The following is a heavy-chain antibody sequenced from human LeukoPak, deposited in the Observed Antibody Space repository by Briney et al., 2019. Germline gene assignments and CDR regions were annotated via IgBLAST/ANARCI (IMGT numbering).Heavy chain of an antibody. CDR2: IYHSGST. D-gene: IGHD6-13*01. CDR3: ARGWSSSWYFDY. CDR1: GGSISSSNW. J-gene: IGHJ4*02. Sequence: SETLSLTCAVSGGSISSSNWWSWVRQPPGKGLEWIGEIYHSGSTNYNPSLKSRVTISVDTSKNQFSLKLSSVTAADTAVYYCARGWSSSWYFDYWGQGTLVTVSS. V-gene: IGHV4-4*02.